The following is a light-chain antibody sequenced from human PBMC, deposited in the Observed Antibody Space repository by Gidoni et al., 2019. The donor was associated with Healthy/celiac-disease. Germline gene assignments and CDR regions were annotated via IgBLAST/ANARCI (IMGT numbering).Light chain of an antibody. Sequence: DIQMTQSPSSLSASVGDRVTITCRASQSISSYLNWYQQKPGKAPKLLIYAASSWQSGVPSRFSGSGSGTDFTLTISSLQPEDFATYYCQQSYSTPVTCGQGTKLEIK. CDR1: QSISSY. CDR3: QQSYSTPVT. V-gene: IGKV1-39*01. CDR2: AAS. J-gene: IGKJ2*01.